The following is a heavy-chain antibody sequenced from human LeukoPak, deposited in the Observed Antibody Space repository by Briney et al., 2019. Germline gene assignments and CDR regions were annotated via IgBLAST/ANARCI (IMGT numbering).Heavy chain of an antibody. D-gene: IGHD1-1*01. CDR2: ISSSSSYI. CDR1: GFTFSSYS. Sequence: PGGSLRLSCAASGFTFSSYSMNWVRQAPGKGLEWVSSISSSSSYIYYADSVKGRFTISRDNAKNSLYLQMNSLRAEDTAVYYCARGTTGTTGIDYWGQGTLVTVSS. CDR3: ARGTTGTTGIDY. J-gene: IGHJ4*02. V-gene: IGHV3-21*01.